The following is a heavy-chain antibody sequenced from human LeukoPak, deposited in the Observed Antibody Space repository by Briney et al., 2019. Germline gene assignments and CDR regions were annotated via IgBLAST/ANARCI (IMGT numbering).Heavy chain of an antibody. CDR2: ISYDGSNK. V-gene: IGHV3-30*18. D-gene: IGHD6-13*01. CDR1: GFTFSSYG. Sequence: PGRSLRLSCAASGFTFSSYGMHWVRQAPGKGLEWVAVISYDGSNKYYADSVKGRFTISRDNSKNTLYLQMNSLRAEDTAVYYCAKGAQYSSSWYVGSYYYYGMDVWGQGTTVTVSS. J-gene: IGHJ6*02. CDR3: AKGAQYSSSWYVGSYYYYGMDV.